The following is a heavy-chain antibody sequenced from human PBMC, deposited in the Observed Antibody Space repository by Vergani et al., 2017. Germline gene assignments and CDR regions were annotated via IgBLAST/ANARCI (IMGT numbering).Heavy chain of an antibody. CDR2: IYYSGST. CDR3: ARGPSGDYYMDV. CDR1: GGSISSYY. V-gene: IGHV4-59*01. Sequence: QVQLQESGPGLVKPSETLSLTCTVSGGSISSYYWSWIRQPPGKGLEWIGYIYYSGSTNYNPSLKSRVTISVDTSKNQFSLKLSSVTAADTAVYYCARGPSGDYYMDVWGKGTTVTVSS. J-gene: IGHJ6*03. D-gene: IGHD5-12*01.